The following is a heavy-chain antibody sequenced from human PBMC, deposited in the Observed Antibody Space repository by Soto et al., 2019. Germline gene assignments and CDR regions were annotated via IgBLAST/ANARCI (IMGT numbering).Heavy chain of an antibody. D-gene: IGHD3-22*01. Sequence: ASVKVSCKASGDTFTGYAMHWVRQAPGQGLEWMGWISAYNGNTNYAQKLQGRVTMTTDTSTSTAYMELRSLRSDDTAVYYCARRGPLSWYYDSSGRIDYWGQGTLLTVSS. J-gene: IGHJ4*02. CDR3: ARRGPLSWYYDSSGRIDY. CDR1: GDTFTGYA. V-gene: IGHV1-18*01. CDR2: ISAYNGNT.